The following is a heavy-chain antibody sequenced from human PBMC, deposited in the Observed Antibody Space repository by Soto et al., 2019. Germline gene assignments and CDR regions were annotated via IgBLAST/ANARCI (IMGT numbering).Heavy chain of an antibody. D-gene: IGHD3-10*01. CDR1: GYTFTSYD. CDR3: ARDKVSYGSGPYGMDV. V-gene: IGHV1-46*03. CDR2: MNPSGGST. J-gene: IGHJ6*02. Sequence: ASVKVSCKASGYTFTSYDINWVRLATGQGLEWMGWMNPSGGSTSYAQKFQGRVTMTRDTSTSTVYMELSSLRSEDTAVYYCARDKVSYGSGPYGMDVWGQGTTVTAP.